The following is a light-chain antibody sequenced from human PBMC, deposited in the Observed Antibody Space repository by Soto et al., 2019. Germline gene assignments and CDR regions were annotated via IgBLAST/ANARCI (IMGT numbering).Light chain of an antibody. J-gene: IGKJ4*01. V-gene: IGKV3-15*01. Sequence: EIVMTQSPATLSVSPGERVTLSCRASQSVGGNLAWYQRKPGQAPRLLIYGASTRATGIPARFSGSGSGTEFTLTISSLQSEDFAVYYCQQYNNWLFTFGGGARVEIK. CDR3: QQYNNWLFT. CDR2: GAS. CDR1: QSVGGN.